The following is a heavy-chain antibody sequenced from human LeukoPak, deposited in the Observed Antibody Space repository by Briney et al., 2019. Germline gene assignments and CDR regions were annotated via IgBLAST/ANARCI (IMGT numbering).Heavy chain of an antibody. CDR1: GGSVGISSYY. D-gene: IGHD5-12*01. CDR2: IYYSGNT. CDR3: PRYHSGYDDY. Sequence: SETLSLTCTVSGGSVGISSYYWGWIRQPPGKGLEWIGSIYYSGNTYYNPSLKSRVTISVDTSKNQFSLKLSSVTAADTAIYYCPRYHSGYDDYWGQGTLVTVSS. J-gene: IGHJ4*02. V-gene: IGHV4-39*07.